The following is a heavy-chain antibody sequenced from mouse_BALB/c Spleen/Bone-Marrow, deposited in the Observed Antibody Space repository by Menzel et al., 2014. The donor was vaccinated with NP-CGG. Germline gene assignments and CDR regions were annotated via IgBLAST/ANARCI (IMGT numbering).Heavy chain of an antibody. CDR1: GFTFNTYA. J-gene: IGHJ3*01. Sequence: VQLKDSGGGLVQPKGSLKLSCAASGFTFNTYAMNWVRQAPGKGLEWVARIRSKSNNYATYYADSVKDRFTISRDDSQSMLYLQMNNLKTEDTAMYYCVGQGGFAYWGQGTLVTVSA. V-gene: IGHV10-1*02. CDR3: VGQGGFAY. CDR2: IRSKSNNYAT.